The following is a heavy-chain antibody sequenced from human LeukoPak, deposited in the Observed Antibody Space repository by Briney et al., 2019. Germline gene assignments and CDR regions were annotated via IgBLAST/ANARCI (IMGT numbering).Heavy chain of an antibody. V-gene: IGHV4-59*08. Sequence: PSETLSLTCTVAGGSISSYYWSWIRQPPGKGLEWIGYIYYSGGTNYNPSLKSRVTISLDTSKNQFSLKLSSVTAADTGVYYCERRYCTNGVCHNWFDPWGQGTLVTVSS. J-gene: IGHJ5*02. CDR3: ERRYCTNGVCHNWFDP. CDR1: GGSISSYY. D-gene: IGHD2-8*01. CDR2: IYYSGGT.